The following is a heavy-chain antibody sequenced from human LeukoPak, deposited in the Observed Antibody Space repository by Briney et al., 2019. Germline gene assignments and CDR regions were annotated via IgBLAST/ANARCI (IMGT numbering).Heavy chain of an antibody. CDR1: GGTFSSYA. J-gene: IGHJ5*02. CDR3: ARDSPYNWNYGNWFDP. CDR2: IIPILGIA. Sequence: SVKVSCKASGGTFSSYAISWVRQAPGQGLEWMGRIIPILGIANYAQKFQGRVTITADKSTSTAYMELSSLRSEDTAVHYCARDSPYNWNYGNWFDPWGQGTLVTVSS. D-gene: IGHD1-7*01. V-gene: IGHV1-69*04.